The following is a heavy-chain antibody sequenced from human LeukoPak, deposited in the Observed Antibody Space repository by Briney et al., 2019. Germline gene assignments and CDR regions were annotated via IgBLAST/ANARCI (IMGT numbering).Heavy chain of an antibody. Sequence: GGSLRLSCAVSGFTFDDYAMHWVRQVPGKGLEWVSGISWNSGSIGYADSVKGRFTISRDNAKDSLYLQMNSLRAEDMALHYCAKSKTVTTEFDHWGQGTLVTVSS. D-gene: IGHD4-17*01. CDR3: AKSKTVTTEFDH. CDR1: GFTFDDYA. V-gene: IGHV3-9*03. CDR2: ISWNSGSI. J-gene: IGHJ4*02.